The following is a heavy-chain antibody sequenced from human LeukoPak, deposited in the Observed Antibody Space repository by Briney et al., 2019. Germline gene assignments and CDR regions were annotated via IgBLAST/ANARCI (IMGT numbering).Heavy chain of an antibody. CDR3: ARGRMVRGVGYFDL. CDR2: ISSNSNFI. CDR1: VFSFSGYT. Sequence: PGGSLRLSCAASVFSFSGYTMNWVRQAPGKGLEWVSSISSNSNFIYYADSVKGRFTISRDNAKNSLYLQMNSLRVEDTAVYYCARGRMVRGVGYFDLWGRGTLVTVSS. J-gene: IGHJ2*01. V-gene: IGHV3-21*01. D-gene: IGHD3-10*01.